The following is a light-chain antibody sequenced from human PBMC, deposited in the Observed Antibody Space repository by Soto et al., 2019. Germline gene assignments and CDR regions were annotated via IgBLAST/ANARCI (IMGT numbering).Light chain of an antibody. J-gene: IGKJ1*01. Sequence: FQMPQYPTTLSASVGDRVTITCRASQSISSWLAWYQQKPGKAPKLLIYDASSLESGVPSRFSGSGSGTDFTLTIISLEPEDFVVYYCQQRSNWPWTFGHGTKVDI. CDR3: QQRSNWPWT. V-gene: IGKV1-5*01. CDR2: DAS. CDR1: QSISSW.